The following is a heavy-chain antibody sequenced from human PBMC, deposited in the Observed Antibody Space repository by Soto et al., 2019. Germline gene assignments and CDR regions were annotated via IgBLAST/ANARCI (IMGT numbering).Heavy chain of an antibody. J-gene: IGHJ4*02. CDR2: LTGGGTNP. D-gene: IGHD1-26*01. V-gene: IGHV3-23*01. CDR3: AKGADRASLDC. CDR1: GFTFNDYT. Sequence: EVQLLESGGMLVQPGGSLRLSCSASGFTFNDYTMNWVRQAPGKGLEWVSRLTGGGTNPSYAYSVKGRFTISRDNSRNTLYLYMDSLRVEDTAIYYCAKGADRASLDCWGQGTLVTVSS.